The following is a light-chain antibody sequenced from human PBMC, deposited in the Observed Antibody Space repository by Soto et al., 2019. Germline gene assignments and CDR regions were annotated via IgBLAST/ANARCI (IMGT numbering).Light chain of an antibody. V-gene: IGKV3-15*01. CDR1: QSVSSN. CDR3: QQYNNWPPWT. J-gene: IGKJ1*01. Sequence: EIVMMQSPATLSVSPGERATLSCRASQSVSSNLAWYQQKPGQAPRLLIYGASTRATGIPARFSGSGSGTEFTLTISSLQSEDFAVYYCQQYNNWPPWTFGQETKVEIK. CDR2: GAS.